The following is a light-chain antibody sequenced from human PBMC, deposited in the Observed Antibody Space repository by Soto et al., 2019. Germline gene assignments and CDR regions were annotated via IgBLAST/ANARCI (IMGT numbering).Light chain of an antibody. Sequence: EIVLTQSPDTLSLSPGERATLSCRASQSVSSALLAWYQQTPGQAPRLLIYRASTTATGIPDRFTGSGSGTEFTLTISRLEPEDFAVYYCQQYRSSLFTFGEGTKVEIK. CDR1: QSVSSAL. CDR3: QQYRSSLFT. CDR2: RAS. J-gene: IGKJ4*02. V-gene: IGKV3-20*01.